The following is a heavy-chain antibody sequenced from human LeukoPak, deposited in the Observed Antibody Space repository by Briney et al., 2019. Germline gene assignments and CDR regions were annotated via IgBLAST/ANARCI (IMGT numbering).Heavy chain of an antibody. CDR1: GFTFSSYW. CDR3: ARDGYGGPRYYYYMDV. V-gene: IGHV3-21*01. CDR2: ISSSSSYI. Sequence: PGGSLRLSCAASGFTFSSYWMTWVRQAPGKGLEWVSSISSSSSYIYYADSEKGRFTISRDNAKNSLYLQMNSLRAEDTAVYYCARDGYGGPRYYYYMDVWGKGTTVTVSS. D-gene: IGHD4-23*01. J-gene: IGHJ6*03.